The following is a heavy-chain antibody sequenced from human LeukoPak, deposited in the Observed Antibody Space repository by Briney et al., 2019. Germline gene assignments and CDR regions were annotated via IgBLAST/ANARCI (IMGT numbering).Heavy chain of an antibody. CDR1: GGTFSSYA. J-gene: IGHJ4*02. CDR3: ARDVRAAAGTLRVFDY. Sequence: SVKVSCKASGGTFSSYAISWVRQAPGRGLEWMGGIIPIFGTANYAQKFQGRVTITADESTSTAYMELSSLRSEDTAVYYCARDVRAAAGTLRVFDYWGQGTLVTVSS. D-gene: IGHD6-13*01. CDR2: IIPIFGTA. V-gene: IGHV1-69*01.